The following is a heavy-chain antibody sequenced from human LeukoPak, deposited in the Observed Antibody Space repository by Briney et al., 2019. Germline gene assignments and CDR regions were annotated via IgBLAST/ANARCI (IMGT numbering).Heavy chain of an antibody. D-gene: IGHD2-15*01. CDR2: INPNSGGT. CDR1: GYTFTSYY. V-gene: IGHV1-2*02. CDR3: ARDLRMGYCSGGSCYPGAY. J-gene: IGHJ4*02. Sequence: ASVKVSCKASGYTFTSYYMHWVRQAPGQGLEWMGWINPNSGGTNYAQKFQGRVTMTRDTSISTAYMELSRLRSGDTAVYYCARDLRMGYCSGGSCYPGAYWGQGTLVTVSS.